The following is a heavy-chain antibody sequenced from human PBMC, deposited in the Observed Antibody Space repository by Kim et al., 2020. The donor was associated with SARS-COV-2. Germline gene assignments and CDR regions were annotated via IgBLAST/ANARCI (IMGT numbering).Heavy chain of an antibody. CDR3: AVGSGYPHDAFDI. Sequence: YAQKFQGRVTMTRNTSISTAYMELSSLRSEDTAVYYCAVGSGYPHDAFDIWGQGTMVTVSS. J-gene: IGHJ3*02. V-gene: IGHV1-8*01. D-gene: IGHD3-22*01.